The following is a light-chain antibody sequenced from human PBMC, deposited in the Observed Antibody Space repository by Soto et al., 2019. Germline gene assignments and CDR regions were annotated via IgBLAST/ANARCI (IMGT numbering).Light chain of an antibody. CDR3: CAYVGARTYV. V-gene: IGLV2-23*01. CDR2: EGS. CDR1: ISDVGRFAV. J-gene: IGLJ1*01. Sequence: QSVLTQPASVSGSLGQSITISCTGTISDVGRFAVVSWFQQHPGQVPKLIIYEGSRRPSGVSSRFSGSKSGNTASLTISGLQAEDEADYYCCAYVGARTYVFGTGTKGTVL.